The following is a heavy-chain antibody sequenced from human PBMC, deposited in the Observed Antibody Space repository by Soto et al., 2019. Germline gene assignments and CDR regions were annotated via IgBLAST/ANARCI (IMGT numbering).Heavy chain of an antibody. CDR1: GFTFSSYG. D-gene: IGHD3-22*01. CDR3: ARASSGYYGPDAFDI. J-gene: IGHJ3*02. CDR2: IWYDGSNK. V-gene: IGHV3-33*01. Sequence: QVQLVESGGGVVQPGRSLRLSCAASGFTFSSYGMHWVRQAPGKGLEWVAVIWYDGSNKYYADSVKGRFTISRDYSKNKLYLQMSRLRAEYLAVDYCARASSGYYGPDAFDIGGEGTMVNVSS.